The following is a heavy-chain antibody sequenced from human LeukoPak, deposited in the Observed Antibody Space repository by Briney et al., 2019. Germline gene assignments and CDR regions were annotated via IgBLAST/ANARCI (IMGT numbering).Heavy chain of an antibody. Sequence: SETLSLTCSVSGDSITNYYWSWIRQPAGKGLEWIGRIYTSGTTDYNPSLKSRVSMSVDTSKNQFSLKLSSVTAADTAVYYCARDQRRDDYIRYDYWGQGTVAAVSS. V-gene: IGHV4-4*07. D-gene: IGHD5-24*01. CDR2: IYTSGTT. CDR3: ARDQRRDDYIRYDY. J-gene: IGHJ4*02. CDR1: GDSITNYY.